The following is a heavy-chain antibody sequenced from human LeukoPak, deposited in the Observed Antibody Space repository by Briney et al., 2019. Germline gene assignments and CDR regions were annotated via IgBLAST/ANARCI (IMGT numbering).Heavy chain of an antibody. CDR3: ANHFSDSSTYLFFDV. J-gene: IGHJ2*01. CDR2: ISGGGIT. D-gene: IGHD3-22*01. CDR1: GFTFDDYA. V-gene: IGHV3-23*01. Sequence: GRSLRLSCAASGFTFDDYAMHWVRQAPGKGLEWVSDISGGGITYYTESVKGRFTVSRDNVKNTVYLQMTRLTAEDTAVYYCANHFSDSSTYLFFDVWGRGTLVTVSS.